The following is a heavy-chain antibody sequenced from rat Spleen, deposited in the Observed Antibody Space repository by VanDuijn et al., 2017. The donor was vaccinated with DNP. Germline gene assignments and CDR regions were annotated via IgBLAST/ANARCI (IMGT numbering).Heavy chain of an antibody. CDR3: ARPDY. CDR1: GFTFSNYD. J-gene: IGHJ2*01. V-gene: IGHV5-7*01. Sequence: EVQLVESGGGLVQPGGSLKLSCAASGFTFSNYDMAWVRQAPKKGLEWVATISYDGSSTYYRDSVKGRFTISRDNAKSTLYLQMDSLRSEDTAIYYCARPDYWGQGVMVTVSS. CDR2: ISYDGSST.